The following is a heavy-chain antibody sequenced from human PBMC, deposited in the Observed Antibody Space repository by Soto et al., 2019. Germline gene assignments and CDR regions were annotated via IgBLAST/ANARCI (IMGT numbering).Heavy chain of an antibody. D-gene: IGHD3-22*01. CDR3: ASTKYDSSAYYYWYLGL. J-gene: IGHJ2*01. Sequence: QVELVQSGAEVKKPGSSVKVSCQASEDTFRNYAISWVRQAPVQGLEWMGGIIPIFGTANYAQKFQGRVTITADTSAKKVYLELSSLRSEDTAVSYCASTKYDSSAYYYWYLGLCRRGTLVTVAS. V-gene: IGHV1-69*06. CDR2: IIPIFGTA. CDR1: EDTFRNYA.